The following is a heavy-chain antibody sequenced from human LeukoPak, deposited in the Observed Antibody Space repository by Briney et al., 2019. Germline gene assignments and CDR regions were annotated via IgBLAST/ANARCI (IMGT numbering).Heavy chain of an antibody. CDR2: ISAYKGNT. J-gene: IGHJ5*02. V-gene: IGHV1-18*01. CDR3: ARDGCSSTSCSNWFDP. CDR1: GYTFTSYG. D-gene: IGHD2-2*01. Sequence: ASVKVSRKASGYTFTSYGISWVRQAPGQGLEWMGWISAYKGNTNYAQKLQGRVTMTTDTSTSTAYMELRSLRSDDTAVYYCARDGCSSTSCSNWFDPWGQGTLVTVSS.